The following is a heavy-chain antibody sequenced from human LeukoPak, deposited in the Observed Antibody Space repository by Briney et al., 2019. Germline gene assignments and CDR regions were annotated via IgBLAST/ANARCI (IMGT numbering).Heavy chain of an antibody. CDR3: ARDDGFSSYSY. Sequence: GGSLRLSCAASGFTFSSYWMTWVRQAPGKGLEWVANMNLDGREKYYVDSVKGRFTISRDNAKNSLYLQMNSMTAEDTAVYYCARDDGFSSYSYWGQGALVTVSS. D-gene: IGHD3/OR15-3a*01. CDR2: MNLDGREK. V-gene: IGHV3-7*03. CDR1: GFTFSSYW. J-gene: IGHJ4*02.